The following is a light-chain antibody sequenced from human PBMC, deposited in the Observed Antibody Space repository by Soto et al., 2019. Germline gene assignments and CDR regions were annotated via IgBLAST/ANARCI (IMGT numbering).Light chain of an antibody. Sequence: EIVMTQSPALLSVSPGERATLSCRASHSVSSNLAWYQQKPGQAPRLLIYRASTRATSIPARFTGSGSGTEFTLTISSLQSEDFAFYYCQQYNSWPRTFGQGTKVEIK. J-gene: IGKJ1*01. V-gene: IGKV3-15*01. CDR2: RAS. CDR3: QQYNSWPRT. CDR1: HSVSSN.